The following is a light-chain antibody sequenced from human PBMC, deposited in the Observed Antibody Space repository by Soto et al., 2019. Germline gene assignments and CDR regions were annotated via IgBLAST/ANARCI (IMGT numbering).Light chain of an antibody. J-gene: IGKJ3*01. V-gene: IGKV3-20*01. Sequence: EIVLTQSPGTLSLSPGEGATLSCRASQSVSSSYLAWYQQKPGQAPRLLIYAASSRATGIQDRFSGSGSGTDFTLTIGRLEPEDFAVYYCQQYGSSLFSFGPGTKVDI. CDR1: QSVSSSY. CDR2: AAS. CDR3: QQYGSSLFS.